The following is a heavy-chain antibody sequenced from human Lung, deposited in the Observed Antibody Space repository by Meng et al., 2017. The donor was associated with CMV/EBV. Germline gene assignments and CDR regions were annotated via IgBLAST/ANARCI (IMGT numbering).Heavy chain of an antibody. V-gene: IGHV3-30*04. CDR2: ISYHGKNE. Sequence: GESLKISCAASGFTFSDFSMHWVRQAPGKGLEWVTLISYHGKNEYYADSVKGRFTISRDYCKNTVALQMSSLRPEDTDVYYCTRYPLGGESDYWGQGTLVTVSS. D-gene: IGHD3-16*01. CDR3: TRYPLGGESDY. CDR1: GFTFSDFS. J-gene: IGHJ4*02.